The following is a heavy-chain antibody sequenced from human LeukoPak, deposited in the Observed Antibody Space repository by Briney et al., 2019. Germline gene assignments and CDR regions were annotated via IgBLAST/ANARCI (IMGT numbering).Heavy chain of an antibody. V-gene: IGHV3-30*02. CDR3: GKHDSASEY. CDR2: IRSDESDR. CDR1: GFIFSTYG. Sequence: PGGSLRLPCAVSGFIFSTYGMHWVRQAPGKGLEWVAFIRSDESDRSYGGSVKGRFTISRDNSKNTLYLQMNTLRAEDTAVYYCGKHDSASEYWGQGTLVTVSS. J-gene: IGHJ4*02. D-gene: IGHD1-26*01.